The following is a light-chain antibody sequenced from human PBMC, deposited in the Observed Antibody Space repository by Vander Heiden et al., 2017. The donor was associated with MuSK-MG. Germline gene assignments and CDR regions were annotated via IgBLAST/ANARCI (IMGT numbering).Light chain of an antibody. Sequence: DCVRTQSPLCLPVTPGEPASIACRSSESLRHSNGYKYLDWYNQKPGQSPQLLIFLASNRASGVPDRFSGSGSGTDFTLKISSVETEDAGVYFCMQSRQTPYIFGQGTKLEIK. CDR3: MQSRQTPYI. CDR2: LAS. J-gene: IGKJ2*01. CDR1: ESLRHSNGYKY. V-gene: IGKV2-28*01.